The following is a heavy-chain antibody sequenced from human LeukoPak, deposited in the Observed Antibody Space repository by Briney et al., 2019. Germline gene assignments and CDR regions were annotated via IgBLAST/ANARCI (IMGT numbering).Heavy chain of an antibody. D-gene: IGHD7-27*01. CDR2: IIPIFGTA. J-gene: IGHJ5*02. CDR1: GGTFSSYA. V-gene: IGHV1-69*01. CDR3: ARDRLGIPFDP. Sequence: GASVKVSCKASGGTFSSYAISWVRQAPGQGLEWMGGIIPIFGTANYAQKFQGRVTITADESTSTAYMGLSSLRSEDTAVYYCARDRLGIPFDPWGQGTLVTVSS.